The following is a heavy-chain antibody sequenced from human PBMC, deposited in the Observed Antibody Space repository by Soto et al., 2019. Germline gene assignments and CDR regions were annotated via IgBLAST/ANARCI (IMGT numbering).Heavy chain of an antibody. CDR1: GGSFRGYY. Sequence: SETLSLTCAVCGGSFRGYYWTWFRQPPGTGLEWIGEINHSGSTNYNPSLKSRVTISVDTSKNQFSLKLTSVTAADTAVYYCARDKITGLFDYWGQGTLVTVS. D-gene: IGHD2-8*02. CDR3: ARDKITGLFDY. CDR2: INHSGST. J-gene: IGHJ4*02. V-gene: IGHV4-34*01.